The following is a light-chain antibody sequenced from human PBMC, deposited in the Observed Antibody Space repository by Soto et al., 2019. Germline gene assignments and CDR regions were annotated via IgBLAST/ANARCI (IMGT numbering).Light chain of an antibody. CDR2: GAS. V-gene: IGKV3-15*01. CDR3: QQYHKWPPIT. CDR1: QSVDGD. Sequence: EVVMTQSPATLSVSLGESATLSCRASQSVDGDLAWYQQKPGQAPRLLIYGASTRATGVTARFRGGGSGTEFTLSISSLQSEDSAVYSCQQYHKWPPITFGQGTRLEIK. J-gene: IGKJ5*01.